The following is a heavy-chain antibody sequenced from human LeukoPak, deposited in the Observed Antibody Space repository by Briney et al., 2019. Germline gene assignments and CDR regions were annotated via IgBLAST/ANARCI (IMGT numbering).Heavy chain of an antibody. J-gene: IGHJ4*02. CDR3: AKDQNSSGWSTTIDY. Sequence: GGSLRLSCAASGFTFSNYGMHWVRQAPGKGLEWVAFIRYDGSDKYYADSVKGRFTISRDNSKNTLYLQMNSLRAEDTAVYYCAKDQNSSGWSTTIDYWGQGTLVTVSS. CDR1: GFTFSNYG. V-gene: IGHV3-30*02. CDR2: IRYDGSDK. D-gene: IGHD6-19*01.